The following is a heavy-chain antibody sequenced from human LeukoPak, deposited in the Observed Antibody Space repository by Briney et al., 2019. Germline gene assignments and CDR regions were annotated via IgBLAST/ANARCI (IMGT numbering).Heavy chain of an antibody. CDR1: GYTFTSYY. J-gene: IGHJ4*01. CDR2: INPNSGGT. Sequence: ASVKVSCKASGYTFTSYYMHWVRQAPGQGLEWMGWINPNSGGTNYAQKFQGRITVTRDTSISTAYMELNRLTSDDTAVYYCARDTGFPFFDFWGHGALVTVSS. V-gene: IGHV1-2*02. CDR3: ARDTGFPFFDF.